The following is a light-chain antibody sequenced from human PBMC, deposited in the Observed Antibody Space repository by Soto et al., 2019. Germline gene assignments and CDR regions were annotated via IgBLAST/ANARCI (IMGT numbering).Light chain of an antibody. CDR3: QQRNNTIT. Sequence: DIQIMLYRSPLSASVGDRVTITCRASQSISGYLTWYQQKPGKAPSLLIYAASSLQSGVPARFSGSGSGTDFTLTISSLEPEDFAAYYCQQRNNTITFGQGTRLEIK. J-gene: IGKJ5*01. V-gene: IGKV1-39*01. CDR2: AAS. CDR1: QSISGY.